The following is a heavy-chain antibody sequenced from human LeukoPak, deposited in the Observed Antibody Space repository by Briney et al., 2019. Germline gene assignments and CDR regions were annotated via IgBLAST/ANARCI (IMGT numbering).Heavy chain of an antibody. CDR2: IYYSGST. J-gene: IGHJ5*02. CDR1: GGFISSYY. V-gene: IGHV4-59*01. D-gene: IGHD2-21*01. CDR3: ARVFFRNWFDP. Sequence: SETLSLTCTVSGGFISSYYWSWIRQPPGKGLEWIGYIYYSGSTNYNPSLKSRVTISVDTSKNQFSLKLSSVTAADTAVYYCARVFFRNWFDPWGQGTLVTVSS.